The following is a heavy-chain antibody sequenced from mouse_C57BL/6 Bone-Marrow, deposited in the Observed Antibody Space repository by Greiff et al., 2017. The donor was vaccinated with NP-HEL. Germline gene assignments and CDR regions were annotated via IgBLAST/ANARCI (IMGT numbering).Heavy chain of an antibody. CDR2: ISYDGSN. D-gene: IGHD1-1*01. J-gene: IGHJ1*03. CDR1: GYSITSGYY. CDR3: ARGITTVVAKYFDV. V-gene: IGHV3-6*01. Sequence: EVQLQESGPGLVKPSQSLSLTCSVTGYSITSGYYWYWIRQFPGNKLEWMGYISYDGSNNYNPSLKNRISITRDTSKNQFFLKLNSVTTEDTATYYCARGITTVVAKYFDVWGTGTTVTVSS.